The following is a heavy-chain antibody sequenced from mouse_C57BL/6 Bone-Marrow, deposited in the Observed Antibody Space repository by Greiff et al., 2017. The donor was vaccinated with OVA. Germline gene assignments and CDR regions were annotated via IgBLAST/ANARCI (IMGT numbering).Heavy chain of an antibody. D-gene: IGHD2-4*01. CDR3: ARRTTLYYDYLDY. V-gene: IGHV1-64*01. CDR1: GYTFTSYW. J-gene: IGHJ2*01. CDR2: IHPNSGST. Sequence: QVQLQQPGAELVKPGASVKLSCKASGYTFTSYWMHWVKQRPGQGLEWIGMIHPNSGSTNYNEKFKSKAKLTVDKSSSTAYMQLSSLTSEDSAVYYCARRTTLYYDYLDYWGQGTTLTVSS.